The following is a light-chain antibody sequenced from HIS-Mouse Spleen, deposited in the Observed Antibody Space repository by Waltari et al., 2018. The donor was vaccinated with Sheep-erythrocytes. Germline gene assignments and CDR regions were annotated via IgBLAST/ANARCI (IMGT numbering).Light chain of an antibody. CDR3: CSYAGSSTPWV. Sequence: QSSLTQPASVSGSPGQSITISCTGTSSDVGSYKLVPWYQQPPGKAPKLMIYEGSKRPSGVSNRFSGSKSGNTASLTISGLQAEDEADYYCCSYAGSSTPWVFGGGTKLTVL. CDR2: EGS. J-gene: IGLJ3*02. CDR1: SSDVGSYKL. V-gene: IGLV2-23*01.